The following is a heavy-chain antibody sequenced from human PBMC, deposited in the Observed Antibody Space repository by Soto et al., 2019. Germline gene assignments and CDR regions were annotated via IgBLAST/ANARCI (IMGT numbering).Heavy chain of an antibody. CDR3: ATWGRRAAAGTYHY. D-gene: IGHD6-13*01. Sequence: EASVKVSCKASGYTFTSYDINWVRQATGQGLEWMGWMNPNSGNTGYAQKFQGRVTMTRNTSISTDYMELSSLRSEDTAVYYCATWGRRAAAGTYHYWGQGTLVTVSS. J-gene: IGHJ4*02. CDR1: GYTFTSYD. CDR2: MNPNSGNT. V-gene: IGHV1-8*01.